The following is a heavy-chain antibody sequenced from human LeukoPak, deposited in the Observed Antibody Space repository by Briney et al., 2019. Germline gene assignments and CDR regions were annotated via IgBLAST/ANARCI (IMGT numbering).Heavy chain of an antibody. Sequence: PGGSLRLSCAASGFTFSNYGMHWVRQAPGKGLEWVAFIWYDGSNKYYADSVKGRFTISRDNSKNTLYLQMNSLRAEDTAVYYCAKVRGRVWGSYRYFDYWGQGTLVTVSS. CDR3: AKVRGRVWGSYRYFDY. V-gene: IGHV3-30*02. CDR1: GFTFSNYG. J-gene: IGHJ4*02. CDR2: IWYDGSNK. D-gene: IGHD3-16*02.